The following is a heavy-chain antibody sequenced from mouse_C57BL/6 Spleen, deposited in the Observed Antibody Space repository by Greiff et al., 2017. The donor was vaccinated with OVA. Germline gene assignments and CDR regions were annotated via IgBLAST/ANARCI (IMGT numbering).Heavy chain of an antibody. CDR1: GYTFTSYW. Sequence: VQLQQPGTELVKPGASVKLSCKASGYTFTSYWMHWVKQRPGTGLEWIGNINPSNGGPNYNEKFKSKATLTVDKSYSTAYIPLHSLTSEDSAVYDRANDYDDGCVDVWGTGTTVTVSA. V-gene: IGHV1-53*01. D-gene: IGHD2-4*01. CDR3: ANDYDDGCVDV. CDR2: INPSNGGP. J-gene: IGHJ1*03.